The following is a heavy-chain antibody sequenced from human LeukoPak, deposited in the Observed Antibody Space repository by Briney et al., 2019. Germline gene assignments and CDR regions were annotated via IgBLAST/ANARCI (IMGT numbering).Heavy chain of an antibody. CDR2: IRYDGSNK. D-gene: IGHD6-6*01. CDR3: AKDWSSASRGYYFDY. CDR1: GFTFSSYG. V-gene: IGHV3-30*02. Sequence: PGGSLRLSCAASGFTFSSYGMHWVRQAPGKGLEWVAFIRYDGSNKYYADSVKGRFTISRDNSKNTLYLQMNSLRAEDTAVYYCAKDWSSASRGYYFDYWGQGTLVTVSS. J-gene: IGHJ4*02.